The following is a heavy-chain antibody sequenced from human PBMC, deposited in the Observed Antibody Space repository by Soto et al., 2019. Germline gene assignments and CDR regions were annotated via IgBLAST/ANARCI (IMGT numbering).Heavy chain of an antibody. CDR2: INPNSGGT. V-gene: IGHV1-2*02. CDR1: GYTFTGYY. Sequence: ASVKVSCTASGYTFTGYYMHWGLQAPGQGLEWMGWINPNSGGTNYAQKFQGRVTMTRDTSISTAYMELSRLRSDDTAVYYCARSYDILTGYSNPFDYWGQGTLVTVSS. D-gene: IGHD3-9*01. J-gene: IGHJ4*02. CDR3: ARSYDILTGYSNPFDY.